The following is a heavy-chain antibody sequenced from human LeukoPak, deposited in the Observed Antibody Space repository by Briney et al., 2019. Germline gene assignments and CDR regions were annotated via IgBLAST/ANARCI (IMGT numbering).Heavy chain of an antibody. V-gene: IGHV3-7*01. CDR1: EFTFSNYW. D-gene: IGHD2-2*01. J-gene: IGHJ4*02. CDR2: IKPDGSEK. Sequence: GGSLRLSCEASEFTFSNYWMNWVRQAPGKGLEWVASIKPDGSEKYYVDSVRGRFTISRDNAKNSLYLQMNSLRAEDTAVYYCARDGAPDAHCSSSSCAIRWGQGTLVTVSS. CDR3: ARDGAPDAHCSSSSCAIR.